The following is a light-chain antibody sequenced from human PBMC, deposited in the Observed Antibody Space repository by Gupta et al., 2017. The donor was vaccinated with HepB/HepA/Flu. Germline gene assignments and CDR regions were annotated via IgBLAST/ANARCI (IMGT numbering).Light chain of an antibody. V-gene: IGKV6-21*01. CDR3: HQSKHLPLT. J-gene: IGKJ5*01. Sequence: EVVLTQYPDFQSVTTNEKVTITCRASQSVGSNLHWYQQKPDQSPKLLIKYASQAFAGVPSWCSGSGSGTVFTLTINSLEPEDAATYYCHQSKHLPLTFGRGTRLEIK. CDR1: QSVGSN. CDR2: YAS.